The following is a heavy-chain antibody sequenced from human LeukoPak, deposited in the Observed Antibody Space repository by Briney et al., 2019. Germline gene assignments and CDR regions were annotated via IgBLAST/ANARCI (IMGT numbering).Heavy chain of an antibody. D-gene: IGHD6-13*01. CDR1: GYTFTGYY. CDR2: IIPILGIA. V-gene: IGHV1-69*02. J-gene: IGHJ4*02. Sequence: ASVKVSCKASGYTFTGYYMHWVRQAPGQGLEWMGRIIPILGIANYAQKFQGRVTITADKSTSTAYMELSSLRSEDTAVYYCARIAAAGLDYWGQGTLVTVSS. CDR3: ARIAAAGLDY.